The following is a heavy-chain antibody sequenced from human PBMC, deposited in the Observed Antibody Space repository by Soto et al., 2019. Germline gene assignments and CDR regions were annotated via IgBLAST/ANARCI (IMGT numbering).Heavy chain of an antibody. Sequence: GGSLRLSCAASGFTFSSYGMHWVRQAPGKGLEWVAVIWYDGSNKYYADSVKGRFTISRDNSKNTLYLQMNSLRAEDTAVYYCARELRYCSSTSCYPDFDYWGQGTLVTVSS. V-gene: IGHV3-33*01. CDR1: GFTFSSYG. D-gene: IGHD2-2*01. CDR2: IWYDGSNK. CDR3: ARELRYCSSTSCYPDFDY. J-gene: IGHJ4*02.